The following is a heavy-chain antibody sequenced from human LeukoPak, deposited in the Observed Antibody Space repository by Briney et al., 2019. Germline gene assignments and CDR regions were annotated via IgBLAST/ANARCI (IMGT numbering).Heavy chain of an antibody. CDR1: GFTFSSYS. CDR2: ISSSSSTI. Sequence: GGSLRLSCAASGFTFSSYSMNWVRQAPGKGLEWVSYISSSSSTIYYADSVKGRFTISRDNAKNSLYLQMNSLRAEDTAVYYCARGGAAAGIRWWFDPWGQGTLVTVSS. J-gene: IGHJ5*02. D-gene: IGHD6-13*01. CDR3: ARGGAAAGIRWWFDP. V-gene: IGHV3-48*01.